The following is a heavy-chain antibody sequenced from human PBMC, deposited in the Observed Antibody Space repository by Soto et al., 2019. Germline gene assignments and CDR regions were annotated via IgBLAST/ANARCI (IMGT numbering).Heavy chain of an antibody. CDR3: ARVGTSYARRGLDV. Sequence: SETLSLTCNVSGGAIDSGGYYWCWIRQHPGKGLEWIGYIYYSGSTYYNPSLKSRVSISIDTSKNQFSLELISVTAADTAVYYCARVGTSYARRGLDVWGQGTTVTVS. CDR1: GGAIDSGGYY. CDR2: IYYSGST. D-gene: IGHD7-27*01. J-gene: IGHJ6*02. V-gene: IGHV4-31*03.